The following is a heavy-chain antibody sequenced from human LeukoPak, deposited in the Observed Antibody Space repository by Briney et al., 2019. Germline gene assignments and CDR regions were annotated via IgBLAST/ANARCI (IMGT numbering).Heavy chain of an antibody. CDR2: ISWNSGTI. V-gene: IGHV3-9*01. J-gene: IGHJ3*02. CDR3: AKDRTFRLGAFDI. CDR1: GFTFDDYA. Sequence: GGSLRLSCAASGFTFDDYAMRWVRQAPVKGLEWVSGISWNSGTIVYADSVKGRFTISRDNAKNSLYLQMNSLRAEDTALYFCAKDRTFRLGAFDIWGQGTMVTVSS. D-gene: IGHD3-16*01.